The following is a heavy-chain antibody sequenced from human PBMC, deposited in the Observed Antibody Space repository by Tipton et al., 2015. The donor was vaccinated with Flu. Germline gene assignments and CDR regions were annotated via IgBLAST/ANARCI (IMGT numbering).Heavy chain of an antibody. CDR1: GFTFSTSW. CDR3: ASLWGSGSYSRYAFDI. D-gene: IGHD1-26*01. Sequence: SLRLSCAVSGFTFSTSWMSWVRQAPGKGLEWVANIKQDGSERYYEDSVKGRFTISRDNAKSSLYLQMNSLRAEDTALYYCASLWGSGSYSRYAFDIWGQGTMVTVSS. J-gene: IGHJ3*02. CDR2: IKQDGSER. V-gene: IGHV3-7*01.